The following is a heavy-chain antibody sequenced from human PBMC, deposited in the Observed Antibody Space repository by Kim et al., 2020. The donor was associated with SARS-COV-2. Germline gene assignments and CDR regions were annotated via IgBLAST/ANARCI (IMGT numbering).Heavy chain of an antibody. CDR3: AVRTGSYYNWFDP. Sequence: YDNPSLRSRVTISVDTSKNQFSLKMKAVTAADTGVYFWAVRTGSYYNWFDPWGQGTLVTVSS. V-gene: IGHV4-39*01. J-gene: IGHJ5*02. D-gene: IGHD1-1*01.